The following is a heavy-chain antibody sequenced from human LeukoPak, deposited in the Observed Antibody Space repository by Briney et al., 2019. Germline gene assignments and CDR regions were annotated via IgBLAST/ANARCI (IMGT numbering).Heavy chain of an antibody. J-gene: IGHJ4*01. CDR1: GGSISSHS. V-gene: IGHV4-59*11. CDR2: VYYTGST. Sequence: SETLSLTCTVSGGSISSHSWSWIRQPPGRALEWIGYVYYTGSTNYNPSLKSRATLSIDTSNYQFSLKLTSVTAADTAIYYRASYLGYCSGCSCSYYFDFWGHGTLVAVSS. CDR3: ASYLGYCSGCSCSYYFDF. D-gene: IGHD2-15*01.